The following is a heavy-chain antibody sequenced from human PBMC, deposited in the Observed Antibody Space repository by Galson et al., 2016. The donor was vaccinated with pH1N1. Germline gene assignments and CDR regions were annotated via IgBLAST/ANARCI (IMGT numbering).Heavy chain of an antibody. CDR3: ARTPTSVVTVYSPFDV. CDR1: EGTFTSST. CDR2: IIPIFGTT. V-gene: IGHV1-69*13. J-gene: IGHJ6*02. D-gene: IGHD4-23*01. Sequence: SVKVSCKVSEGTFTSSTITWVRHAPGQGLEWVGDIIPIFGTTTYAQKFQGRVTLTADGSLHTAFMELSGLTSQDTAVYYCARTPTSVVTVYSPFDVWGQGTTGTVSS.